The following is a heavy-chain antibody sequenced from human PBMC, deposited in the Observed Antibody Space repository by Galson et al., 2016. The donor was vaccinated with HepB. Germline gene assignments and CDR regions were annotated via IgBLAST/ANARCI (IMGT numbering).Heavy chain of an antibody. CDR3: AKDEGFYNGMDF. J-gene: IGHJ6*02. V-gene: IGHV4-61*08. CDR1: SGSVSSGGYY. CDR2: ISDSEST. Sequence: SETLSLTCTVSSGSVSSGGYYWSWVRQPTGKGLEWIGYISDSESTNYNPSLKGRVTISLDRSKNQFSLRLNSVIAADTAVYYCAKDEGFYNGMDFWGQGTTVTVSS.